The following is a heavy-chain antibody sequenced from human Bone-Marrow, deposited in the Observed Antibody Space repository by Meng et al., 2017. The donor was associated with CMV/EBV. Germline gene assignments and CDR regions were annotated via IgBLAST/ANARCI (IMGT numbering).Heavy chain of an antibody. D-gene: IGHD3-3*01. J-gene: IGHJ6*02. CDR1: GFTFSAYY. CDR2: ISSSGSTI. V-gene: IGHV3-11*01. Sequence: GGSLRLSCAASGFTFSAYYMSWIRQAPGKGLEWVSYISSSGSTIYYADSVKGRFTISRDNSKNTLYLQMNSLRAEDTAVYYCAKDRIAIFGVAVYYYYYGMDVCCQGTTVAASS. CDR3: AKDRIAIFGVAVYYYYYGMDV.